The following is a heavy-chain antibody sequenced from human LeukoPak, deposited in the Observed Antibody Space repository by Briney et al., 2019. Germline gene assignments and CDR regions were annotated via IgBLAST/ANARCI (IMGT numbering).Heavy chain of an antibody. CDR1: GGSFSGYY. CDR3: ARHHVLRYLWWGD. Sequence: SETLSLTCAVYGGSFSGYYWSWIRQPPGKGLEWIGSIYYSGSTYYNPSLKSRVTISVDTSKNQFSLKLSSVTAADTAVYYCARHHVLRYLWWGDWGQGTLVTVSS. J-gene: IGHJ4*02. D-gene: IGHD3-9*01. CDR2: IYYSGST. V-gene: IGHV4-34*01.